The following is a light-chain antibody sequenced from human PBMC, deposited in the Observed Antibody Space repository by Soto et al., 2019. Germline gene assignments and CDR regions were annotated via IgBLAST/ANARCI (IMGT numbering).Light chain of an antibody. Sequence: QSVLTQPASVSGSPGQSITLSCTGSNSDIGGYNSVSWYQQHPGKAPKLLIFGVTNLPSGVPDRFAGSKSGNTGSLTVSGVQADYEADYYCSSYAGSNSIVFGTGTKLTVL. CDR3: SSYAGSNSIV. CDR2: GVT. V-gene: IGLV2-8*01. CDR1: NSDIGGYNS. J-gene: IGLJ1*01.